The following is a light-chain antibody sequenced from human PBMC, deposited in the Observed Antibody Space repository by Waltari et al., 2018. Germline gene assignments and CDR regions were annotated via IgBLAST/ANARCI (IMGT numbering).Light chain of an antibody. CDR1: PSICRW. CDR3: QQYSGYSGP. J-gene: IGKJ4*01. Sequence: DIQMTQFPSTLSASVGDRVTITCRASPSICRWLAWYQQNPRKAPKVLIYDASTLERGVPSRFSGSGSETEFTLAISSLQPDDFATYYCQQYSGYSGPFGGGT. CDR2: DAS. V-gene: IGKV1-5*01.